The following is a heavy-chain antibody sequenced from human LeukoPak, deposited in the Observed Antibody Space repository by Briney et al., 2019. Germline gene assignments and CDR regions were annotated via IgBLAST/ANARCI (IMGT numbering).Heavy chain of an antibody. J-gene: IGHJ4*02. D-gene: IGHD4-17*01. Sequence: SETLSLTCAVYVGSFSGYYWSWIRQPPWKGLEWIGEINHSGSTNYNPSLKSRVTISVDTSKNQFSLKLSSVTAADTAVYYCARARYGDYASDFDYWGQGTLVTVSS. CDR1: VGSFSGYY. V-gene: IGHV4-34*01. CDR3: ARARYGDYASDFDY. CDR2: INHSGST.